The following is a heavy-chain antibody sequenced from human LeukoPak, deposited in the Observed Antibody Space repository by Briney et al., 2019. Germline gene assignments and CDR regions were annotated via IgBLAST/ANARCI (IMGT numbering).Heavy chain of an antibody. D-gene: IGHD4/OR15-4a*01. CDR2: ISSSGITI. J-gene: IGHJ4*02. Sequence: PGGSLRLSCAASGFFFSDYYMSWIRQAPAKGLEWVSYISSSGITIYYADSVKGRFTISRDNAKNSLYLQMNSLRAEDTAVYYCARFYGGNYFDYWGQGTLVTVSS. V-gene: IGHV3-11*04. CDR1: GFFFSDYY. CDR3: ARFYGGNYFDY.